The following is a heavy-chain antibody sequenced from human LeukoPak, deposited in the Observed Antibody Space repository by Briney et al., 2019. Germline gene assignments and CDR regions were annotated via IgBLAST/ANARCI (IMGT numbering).Heavy chain of an antibody. D-gene: IGHD2-2*01. Sequence: GGSLRLSCAASGFTVNNKYMTWVRQAPGKGLEWVSLIYNDGRTYYADSVKGRCTISRDNSKNTLYLQMNSLRAEDTAVYYCARSLPFDYWGQGTLVTVSS. CDR1: GFTVNNKY. CDR3: ARSLPFDY. CDR2: IYNDGRT. J-gene: IGHJ4*02. V-gene: IGHV3-53*01.